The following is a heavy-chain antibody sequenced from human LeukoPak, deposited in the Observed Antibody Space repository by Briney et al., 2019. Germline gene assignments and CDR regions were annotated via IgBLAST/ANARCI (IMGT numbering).Heavy chain of an antibody. CDR1: GFTFSRNA. Sequence: QPGGSLRLSCAASGFTFSRNAIHWVRQAPGKGLEWVAEISYDGGNTYYADSVKGRFTISRDNSKNTPYLQMNSLRAEDTAVYYCAKEGTGIHFDYWGQGTLVTVSS. J-gene: IGHJ4*02. CDR3: AKEGTGIHFDY. D-gene: IGHD1-1*01. CDR2: ISYDGGNT. V-gene: IGHV3-30-3*01.